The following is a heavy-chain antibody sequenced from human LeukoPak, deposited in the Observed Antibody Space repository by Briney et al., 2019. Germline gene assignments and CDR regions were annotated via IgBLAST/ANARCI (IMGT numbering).Heavy chain of an antibody. D-gene: IGHD2-21*02. CDR2: ISGSGGST. CDR1: GFTFSSYG. CDR3: AKGRHTVVVTATVQEYFQH. Sequence: GGSLRLSCAASGFTFSSYGMSWVRQAPGKGLEWVSAISGSGGSTYYADSVKGRFTISRDNSKNTLYLQMNSLRAEDTAVYYCAKGRHTVVVTATVQEYFQHWGQGTLVTVSS. J-gene: IGHJ1*01. V-gene: IGHV3-23*01.